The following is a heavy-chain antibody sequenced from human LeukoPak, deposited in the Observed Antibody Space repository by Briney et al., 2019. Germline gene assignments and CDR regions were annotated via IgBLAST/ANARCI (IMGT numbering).Heavy chain of an antibody. D-gene: IGHD1-14*01. CDR3: ARTGGVKYNWFDP. CDR1: GFTFSSYW. V-gene: IGHV3-7*01. J-gene: IGHJ5*02. Sequence: GGSLRLSCAASGFTFSSYWTSWVRQAPGKGLEWVANIKQDGSEKYYVDSVKGRFTISRDNAKNSLYLQMNSLRAEDTAVYYCARTGGVKYNWFDPWGQGTLVTVSS. CDR2: IKQDGSEK.